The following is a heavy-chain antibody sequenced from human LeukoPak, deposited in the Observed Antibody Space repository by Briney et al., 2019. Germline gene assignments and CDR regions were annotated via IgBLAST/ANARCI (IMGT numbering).Heavy chain of an antibody. V-gene: IGHV3-9*01. CDR1: GFTFDDYA. CDR2: ISWNSGSI. J-gene: IGHJ6*03. Sequence: GRSLRLSCAASGFTFDDYAMHWVRQAPGKGLEWVSGISWNSGSIGYADSVKGRFTISRDNAKNSLYLQMNSLRAEDTALYYCAKDKGYMDVWGKGTTVTVSS. CDR3: AKDKGYMDV.